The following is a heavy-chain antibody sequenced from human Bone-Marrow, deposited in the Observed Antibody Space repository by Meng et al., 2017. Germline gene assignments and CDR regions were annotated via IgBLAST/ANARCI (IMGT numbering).Heavy chain of an antibody. J-gene: IGHJ4*02. Sequence: GHVGGFGGGLVKPGGALRLSCAASGFLFSDYGINWVRQAPGKGLEWVSSIGSGSRYVYYADSVKGRFTISGDNTKNSVFLQMNSLRADDTAVHYCARSLYCSGGSCRNRGEDYWAQGTLVTVSS. CDR2: IGSGSRYV. D-gene: IGHD2-15*01. CDR1: GFLFSDYG. CDR3: ARSLYCSGGSCRNRGEDY. V-gene: IGHV3-21*01.